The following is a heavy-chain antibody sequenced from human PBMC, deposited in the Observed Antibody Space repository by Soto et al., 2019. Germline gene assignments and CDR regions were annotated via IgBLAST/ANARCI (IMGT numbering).Heavy chain of an antibody. J-gene: IGHJ4*02. CDR1: GGSISSSSYY. D-gene: IGHD3-3*01. Sequence: QLQLQESGPGLVKPSETLSLTCTVSGGSISSSSYYWGWIRQPPGKGLEWIGSIYYSGSTYYNPSLKSRVTISVDTSKNQCSLKLSSVTAADTAVYYSAIIGGVLGVVIIWGQGTLVTVSS. CDR2: IYYSGST. V-gene: IGHV4-39*01. CDR3: AIIGGVLGVVII.